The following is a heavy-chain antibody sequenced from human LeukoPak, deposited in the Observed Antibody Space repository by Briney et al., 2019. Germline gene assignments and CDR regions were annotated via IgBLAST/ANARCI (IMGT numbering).Heavy chain of an antibody. CDR2: IRYDGSNK. D-gene: IGHD3-3*01. CDR3: AKDWNYDFWSGYSPFYYYYYLDV. Sequence: GGSLRLSCAASGFTFSSYGMHWVRQAPGKGLEWVAFIRYDGSNKYYADSVKGRFTISRDNSKNTLYLQMNSLRAEDTAVYYCAKDWNYDFWSGYSPFYYYYYLDVWGKGTTVTVSS. CDR1: GFTFSSYG. J-gene: IGHJ6*03. V-gene: IGHV3-30*02.